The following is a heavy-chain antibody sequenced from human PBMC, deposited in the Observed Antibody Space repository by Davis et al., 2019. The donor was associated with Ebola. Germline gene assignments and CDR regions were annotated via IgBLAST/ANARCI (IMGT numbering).Heavy chain of an antibody. CDR3: ATNTTSKGFDI. J-gene: IGHJ3*02. CDR2: INQYGNT. Sequence: SETLSLTCAVSGGSLSGYYWSWIRQSPGKGLEWIGEINQYGNTNYNPSLKSRVTMSVDTSTNQFSLKLRSVTPADTTTYFCATNTTSKGFDIWGQGTSVAVSS. V-gene: IGHV4-34*01. D-gene: IGHD1-14*01. CDR1: GGSLSGYY.